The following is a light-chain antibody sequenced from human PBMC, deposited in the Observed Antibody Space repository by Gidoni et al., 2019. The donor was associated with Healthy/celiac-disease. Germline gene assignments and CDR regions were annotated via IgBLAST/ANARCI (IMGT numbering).Light chain of an antibody. CDR1: QSISNY. CDR2: AAS. Sequence: DIQMTQSPSSLSASVGDRVTITCRASQSISNYLNWYQQKPGKAPKLLIYAASSLQSGVPSRFGGSGSGTDFTLTISSLQPEDFATYYCQQSYSTPLYTFXQXTKLEIK. J-gene: IGKJ2*01. CDR3: QQSYSTPLYT. V-gene: IGKV1-39*01.